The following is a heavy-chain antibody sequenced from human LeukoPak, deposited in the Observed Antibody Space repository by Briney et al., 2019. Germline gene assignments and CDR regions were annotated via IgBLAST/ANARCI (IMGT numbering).Heavy chain of an antibody. CDR3: ASGVVVAATASFDP. CDR2: IYYSGST. Sequence: SETLSLTCTVSGGSVSSGSYYWSWIRQPPGKGLEWIGYIYYSGSTNYNPSLKSRVTISVDTSKNQFSLKLSSVTAADTAVCYCASGVVVAATASFDPWGQGTLVTVSS. D-gene: IGHD2-15*01. CDR1: GGSVSSGSYY. J-gene: IGHJ5*02. V-gene: IGHV4-61*01.